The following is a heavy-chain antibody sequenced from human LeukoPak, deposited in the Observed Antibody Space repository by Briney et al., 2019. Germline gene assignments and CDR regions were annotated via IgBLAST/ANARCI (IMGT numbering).Heavy chain of an antibody. CDR1: GGSISSSSSY. CDR2: IYYSGST. V-gene: IGHV4-39*07. D-gene: IGHD3-10*01. CDR3: VRVGYSSSGNYYNDRGAFDY. J-gene: IGHJ4*02. Sequence: PSETLSLTCTVSGGSISSSSSYWGWIRQPPGKGLEWIGSIYYSGSTNYNPSLKSRVTISVDTSKNQFSLKLSSVTAADTAVYYCVRVGYSSSGNYYNDRGAFDYWGQGTLVTVSS.